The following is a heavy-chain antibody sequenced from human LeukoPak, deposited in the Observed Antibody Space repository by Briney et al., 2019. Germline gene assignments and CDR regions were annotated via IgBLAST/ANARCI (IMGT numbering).Heavy chain of an antibody. CDR1: GFTFSSYA. D-gene: IGHD2-21*02. CDR2: ISGSGGST. CDR3: AKDPFIVVVTAIHWYFDL. V-gene: IGHV3-23*01. Sequence: GGSLRLSCAASGFTFSSYAMSWVRQAPGKGLEWVSAISGSGGSTYYADSVKGRFTISRDNSKNTLYLQMNSLRAEDTAVYYCAKDPFIVVVTAIHWYFDLWGRGTLVTVSS. J-gene: IGHJ2*01.